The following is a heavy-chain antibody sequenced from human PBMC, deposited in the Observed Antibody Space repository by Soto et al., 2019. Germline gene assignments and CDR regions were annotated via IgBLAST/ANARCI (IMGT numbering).Heavy chain of an antibody. D-gene: IGHD3-22*01. CDR3: AREDEYYYDSSGSRFGFDP. CDR1: GGSISSYY. Sequence: SDTLSLTCTVSGGSISSYYWSWIRQPPGKGLEWIGYIYYSGSTNYNPSLKSRVTISVDTSKNQFSLKLSSATAADTAVYYCAREDEYYYDSSGSRFGFDPWGQGTLVTVSS. CDR2: IYYSGST. V-gene: IGHV4-59*01. J-gene: IGHJ5*02.